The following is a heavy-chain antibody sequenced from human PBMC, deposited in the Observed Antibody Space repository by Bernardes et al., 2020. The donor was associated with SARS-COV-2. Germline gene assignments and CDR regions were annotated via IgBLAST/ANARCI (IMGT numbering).Heavy chain of an antibody. J-gene: IGHJ4*02. D-gene: IGHD5-12*01. Sequence: ASVKVSCKASGYTFTSYGISWVRQAPGQGLEWMGWISPYNGNTNYAQKLHGRVTMTTDTSTSTAYMEVRNLRSDDTAVYYCARARNVEMATIDFDYWGQGTLVTVSS. CDR1: GYTFTSYG. V-gene: IGHV1-18*04. CDR3: ARARNVEMATIDFDY. CDR2: ISPYNGNT.